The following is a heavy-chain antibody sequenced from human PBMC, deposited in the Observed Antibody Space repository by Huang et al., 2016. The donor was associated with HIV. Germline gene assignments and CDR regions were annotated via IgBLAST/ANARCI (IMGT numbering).Heavy chain of an antibody. J-gene: IGHJ6*03. V-gene: IGHV2-5*02. Sequence: QITLKESGPTVIKPTQTLTLTCSFSGFSLNHKGVGVGWIRQPPGKALEWLVLIYWDDDKRRTPSLKNRITITKDTSKNQVVFTMTNLDPMDTGTYYCAHIGRLGNYYMDVWGNGTTVTVSS. CDR2: IYWDDDK. CDR3: AHIGRLGNYYMDV. CDR1: GFSLNHKGVG. D-gene: IGHD7-27*01.